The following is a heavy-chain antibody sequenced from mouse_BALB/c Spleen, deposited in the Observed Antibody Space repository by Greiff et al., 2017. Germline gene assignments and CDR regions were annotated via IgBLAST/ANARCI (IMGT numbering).Heavy chain of an antibody. CDR1: GFNIKDYY. V-gene: IGHV14-1*02. D-gene: IGHD2-4*01. CDR3: ARLITTGGFAY. CDR2: IDPENGNT. J-gene: IGHJ2*01. Sequence: EVQLQQSGAELVRPGALVKLSCKASGFNIKDYYMHWVKQRPEQGLEWIGWIDPENGNTIYDPKFQGKASITADTSSNTAYLQLSSLTSEDTAVYYCARLITTGGFAYWGQGTTLTVSS.